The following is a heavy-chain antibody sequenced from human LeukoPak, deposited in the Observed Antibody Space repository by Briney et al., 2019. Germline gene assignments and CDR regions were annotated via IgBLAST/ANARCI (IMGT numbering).Heavy chain of an antibody. CDR2: VSHSGST. CDR3: ARDGITGTSHFDY. Sequence: SSETLSLTCTVSGASISSYYWSWIRQPPGKGLESIGYVSHSGSTNYNPSLKSRVTISVDTSKKQFSLKLTSVTAADTAVYFCARDGITGTSHFDYWGQGALDT. CDR1: GASISSYY. D-gene: IGHD1-20*01. V-gene: IGHV4-59*01. J-gene: IGHJ4*02.